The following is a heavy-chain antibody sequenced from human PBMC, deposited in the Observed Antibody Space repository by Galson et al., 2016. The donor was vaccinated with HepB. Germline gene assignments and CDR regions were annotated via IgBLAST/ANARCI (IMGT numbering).Heavy chain of an antibody. Sequence: SLRLSCAASGFTFSSYAMGWVRQAPGKGLEWVSAISVVDVDTYYADSVKGRFTISRDNSRTTLYLQMNSLRAEDTALYYCAKDIQQWLVRGNDAFDIWGQGTMVTVSS. CDR3: AKDIQQWLVRGNDAFDI. D-gene: IGHD6-19*01. V-gene: IGHV3-23*01. CDR1: GFTFSSYA. CDR2: ISVVDVDT. J-gene: IGHJ3*02.